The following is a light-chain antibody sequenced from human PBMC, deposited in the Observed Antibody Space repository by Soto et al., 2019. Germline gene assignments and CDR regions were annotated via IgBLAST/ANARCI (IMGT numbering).Light chain of an antibody. V-gene: IGKV1-5*03. CDR3: QQDNSYSQK. CDR2: KAS. Sequence: LITHSAWPSSSSVVYIATINCLASQSISNWLAWYQQKPGKAPKLLIYKASSLERGAPSRFGGSGSGTEFTLTISSLQPDDFATYYCQQDNSYSQKFCQGAKVDIK. J-gene: IGKJ1*01. CDR1: QSISNW.